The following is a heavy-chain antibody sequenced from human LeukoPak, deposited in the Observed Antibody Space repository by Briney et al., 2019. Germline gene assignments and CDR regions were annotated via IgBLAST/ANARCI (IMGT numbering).Heavy chain of an antibody. CDR1: GFTFSSYE. J-gene: IGHJ6*04. CDR3: ARAREYMDV. D-gene: IGHD2/OR15-2a*01. CDR2: ISSSGSTI. Sequence: GGSLRLSCAASGFTFSSYEMNWVRQAPGKGLEWVSYISSSGSTIYYADSVKGRFTISRDNAKNSLYLQMNSLRAEDTALYYCARAREYMDVWGKGTTVTVSS. V-gene: IGHV3-48*03.